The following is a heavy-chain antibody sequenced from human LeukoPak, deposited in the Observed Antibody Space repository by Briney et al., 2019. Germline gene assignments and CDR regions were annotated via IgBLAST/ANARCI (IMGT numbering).Heavy chain of an antibody. J-gene: IGHJ4*02. V-gene: IGHV3-15*01. D-gene: IGHD3-10*01. CDR2: IKSKTDGGTT. Sequence: GGSLRLSCAASGFTFSNAWMSWVRQAPGKGLEWVGRIKSKTDGGTTDYAAPVKGRFTISRDDSKNTLYLQMNSLKTEDTAVYYCPTDALWFGELYWGRGPLVTVSS. CDR3: PTDALWFGELY. CDR1: GFTFSNAW.